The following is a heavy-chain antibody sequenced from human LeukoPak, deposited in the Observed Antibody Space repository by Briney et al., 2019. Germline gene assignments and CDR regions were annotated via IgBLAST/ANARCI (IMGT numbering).Heavy chain of an antibody. V-gene: IGHV3-30*18. CDR2: ISYDGSYK. J-gene: IGHJ4*02. Sequence: GGSLRLSCAASGFTFSSSGMHWVRQAPGKGLEWVAVISYDGSYKYYEDSVKGRFTISRDNSKNTLYLQMNSLRTEDTALYYCAKPTLSSGWYILALDYWGQGTLVTVSS. CDR1: GFTFSSSG. CDR3: AKPTLSSGWYILALDY. D-gene: IGHD6-19*01.